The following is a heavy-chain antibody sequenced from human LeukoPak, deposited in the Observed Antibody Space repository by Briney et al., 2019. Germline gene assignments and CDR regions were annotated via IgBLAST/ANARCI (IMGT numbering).Heavy chain of an antibody. J-gene: IGHJ4*02. CDR3: ARSYSSGWSLGY. V-gene: IGHV3-53*01. Sequence: GGSLRLSCAASGFTVSSIYMSWVRQAPGKGLEWVSVIYSGGSTYYADSVKGRFTISRDNSKNTLYLQMNSLRAEDTAVYYCARSYSSGWSLGYWGQGTLVTVSS. CDR1: GFTVSSIY. D-gene: IGHD6-19*01. CDR2: IYSGGST.